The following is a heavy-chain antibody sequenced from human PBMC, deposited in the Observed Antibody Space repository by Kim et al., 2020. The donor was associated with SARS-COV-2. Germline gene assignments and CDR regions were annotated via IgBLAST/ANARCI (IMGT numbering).Heavy chain of an antibody. Sequence: SETLSLTCAVYGGSFSGYYWSWIRQPPGKGLEWIGEINHSGSTNYNPSLKSRVTISVDTSKNQFSLKLSSVTAADTAVYYCARGWVAPMVRGRAFDYWGQGTLVTVSS. CDR2: INHSGST. V-gene: IGHV4-34*01. J-gene: IGHJ4*02. CDR1: GGSFSGYY. CDR3: ARGWVAPMVRGRAFDY. D-gene: IGHD3-10*01.